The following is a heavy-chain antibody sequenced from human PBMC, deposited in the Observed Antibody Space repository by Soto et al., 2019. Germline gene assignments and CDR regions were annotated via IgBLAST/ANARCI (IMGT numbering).Heavy chain of an antibody. CDR3: GDCSSTSCRQSYYYYYGMDV. D-gene: IGHD2-2*01. Sequence: PVGSLRLSCAASGFTFDDYAMHWVRQAPGKGLEWVSGISWNSGSIGYADSVKGRFTISRDNAKNSLYLQMNSLRAEDTALYYRGDCSSTSCRQSYYYYYGMDVWGQGTTVSVSS. CDR2: ISWNSGSI. J-gene: IGHJ6*02. V-gene: IGHV3-9*01. CDR1: GFTFDDYA.